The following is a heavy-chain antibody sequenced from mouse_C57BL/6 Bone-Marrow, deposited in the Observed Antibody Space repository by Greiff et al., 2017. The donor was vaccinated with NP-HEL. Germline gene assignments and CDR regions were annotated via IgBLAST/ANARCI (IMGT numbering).Heavy chain of an antibody. CDR1: GYTFTSYG. Sequence: VKLMESGAELARPGASVKLSCKASGYTFTSYGISWVKQRTGQGLEWIGEIYPRSGNTYYNEKFKGKATLTADKSSSTAYMELRSLTSEDSAVYFCARWDPITTVQSWVVFDYWGQGTTLTVSS. J-gene: IGHJ2*01. CDR2: IYPRSGNT. D-gene: IGHD1-1*01. V-gene: IGHV1-81*01. CDR3: ARWDPITTVQSWVVFDY.